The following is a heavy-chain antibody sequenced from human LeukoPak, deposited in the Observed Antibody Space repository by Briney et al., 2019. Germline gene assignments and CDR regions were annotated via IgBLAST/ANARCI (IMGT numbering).Heavy chain of an antibody. J-gene: IGHJ3*02. CDR3: ASGLYCGGDCFRANAFDI. D-gene: IGHD2-21*02. CDR2: IIPIFGTA. Sequence: ASVKVSCKASGGTFSSYAISWVLQAPGQGLEWMGGIIPIFGTANYAQKFQGRVTITADESTSTAYMELSSLRSEDTAVYYCASGLYCGGDCFRANAFDIWGQGTMVTVSS. CDR1: GGTFSSYA. V-gene: IGHV1-69*13.